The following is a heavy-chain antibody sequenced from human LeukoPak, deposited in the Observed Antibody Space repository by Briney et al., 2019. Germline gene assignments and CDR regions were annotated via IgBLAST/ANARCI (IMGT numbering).Heavy chain of an antibody. CDR1: GFTVSSNY. V-gene: IGHV3-23*01. CDR3: AKYSSSWSDYFDY. D-gene: IGHD6-13*01. CDR2: ISGSGGST. Sequence: GGSLRLSCAASGFTVSSNYMSWVRQAPGKGLEWVSAISGSGGSTYYADSVKGRFTISRDNSKNTLYLQMNSLRAEDTAVYYCAKYSSSWSDYFDYWGQGTLVTVSS. J-gene: IGHJ4*02.